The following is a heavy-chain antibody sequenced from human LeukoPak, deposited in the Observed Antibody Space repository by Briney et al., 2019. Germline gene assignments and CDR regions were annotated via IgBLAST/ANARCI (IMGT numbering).Heavy chain of an antibody. V-gene: IGHV4-4*02. D-gene: IGHD2-2*02. Sequence: SETLSLTCALSGDSINTHNFFSWVRQPPGEGLEWIGEVYRSGSANYNPSLKSRVTMSVDTSKNQFSLKLSSVTAADTAVYYCARGVVVVPAAISNWYFDLWGRGTLVTVSS. J-gene: IGHJ2*01. CDR1: GDSINTHNF. CDR3: ARGVVVVPAAISNWYFDL. CDR2: VYRSGSA.